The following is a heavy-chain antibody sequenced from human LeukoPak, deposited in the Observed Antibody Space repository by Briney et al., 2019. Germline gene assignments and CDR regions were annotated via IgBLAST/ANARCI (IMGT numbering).Heavy chain of an antibody. CDR1: GYTFTSYD. D-gene: IGHD5-12*01. CDR2: MNPNSGNT. J-gene: IGHJ4*02. CDR3: ARAFGGHDEWYYFDY. V-gene: IGHV1-8*03. Sequence: ASVKVSCKASGYTFTSYDINWVRQAPGQGLEWMGWMNPNSGNTDYAQKFQGRFTITINTSISTAYMELSSLRSEDTAVYYCARAFGGHDEWYYFDYWGQGTLVTVSS.